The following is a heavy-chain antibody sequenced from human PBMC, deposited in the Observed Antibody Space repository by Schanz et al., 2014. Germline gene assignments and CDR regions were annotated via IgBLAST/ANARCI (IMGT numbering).Heavy chain of an antibody. J-gene: IGHJ4*02. CDR2: MSYDGSIK. CDR1: GFTFSSYG. V-gene: IGHV3-30*18. D-gene: IGHD2-2*01. Sequence: QVQLVESGGGVVQPGRSLRLSCAASGFTFSSYGMHWVRRAPGKGLEWVAAMSYDGSIKYYGDSVKGRFTISRDNSKNTLYLHMNTLRSEDTAVYYCAKDSTHIDIVLVPTAIDYWGKGTLVTVSS. CDR3: AKDSTHIDIVLVPTAIDY.